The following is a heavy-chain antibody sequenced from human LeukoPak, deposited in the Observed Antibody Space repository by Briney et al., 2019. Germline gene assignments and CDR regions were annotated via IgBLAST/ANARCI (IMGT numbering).Heavy chain of an antibody. CDR1: GFTFSDYY. CDR2: ISRTTRYI. J-gene: IGHJ6*03. CDR3: ARERLVVQERNYYYYMDV. Sequence: GGSLRLSCAASGFTFSDYYMNWVRQAPGKGLEWVSSISRTTRYIYYADSVKGRFTISRDNSKNSLYLQMNSLRAEDTAVYYCARERLVVQERNYYYYMDVWGKGTTVTVSS. D-gene: IGHD2-15*01. V-gene: IGHV3-21*01.